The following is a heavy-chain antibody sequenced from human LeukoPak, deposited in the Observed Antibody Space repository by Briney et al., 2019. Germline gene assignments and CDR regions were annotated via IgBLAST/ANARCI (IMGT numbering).Heavy chain of an antibody. D-gene: IGHD5-12*01. CDR3: AKDGAWLRFDD. CDR1: GFPFSSHG. J-gene: IGHJ4*02. V-gene: IGHV3-23*01. CDR2: ISPGGGPT. Sequence: PGGSLRLSCAGSGFPFSSHGMSWVRQAPGKGLEWVSGISPGGGPTYYADSVRGRFSISRDDLKDTLYLQMKNLRAEDTAVYYCAKDGAWLRFDDWGQGILVTVSS.